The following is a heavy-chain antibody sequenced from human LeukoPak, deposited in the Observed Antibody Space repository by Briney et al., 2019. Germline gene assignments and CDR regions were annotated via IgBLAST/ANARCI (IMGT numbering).Heavy chain of an antibody. Sequence: GSLRLSCAASGFTFSSYGMHWVRQAPGKGLEWVAYIQYDGSNEQYADSVKGRFSISRDSSKNILYLQMNSLRAEDTAVYYCAKDRCSNGVGCYYYYMDLWGKGTTVTISS. CDR1: GFTFSSYG. D-gene: IGHD2-8*01. V-gene: IGHV3-30*02. J-gene: IGHJ6*03. CDR3: AKDRCSNGVGCYYYYMDL. CDR2: IQYDGSNE.